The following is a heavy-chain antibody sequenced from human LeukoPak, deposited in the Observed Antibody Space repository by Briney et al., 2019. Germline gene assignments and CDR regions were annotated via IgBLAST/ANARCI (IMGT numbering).Heavy chain of an antibody. J-gene: IGHJ4*02. V-gene: IGHV4-34*01. CDR2: INHSGST. D-gene: IGHD3-16*02. CDR3: ARRYDYVWGSYRYRPISNDY. CDR1: GGSFSGYY. Sequence: PSETLSLTSAVYGGSFSGYYWSWIRQPPGKGLEWIGEINHSGSTNYNPSLKSRVTISVDTSKNQFSLKLSSVTAADTAVYYCARRYDYVWGSYRYRPISNDYWGQGTLVTVSS.